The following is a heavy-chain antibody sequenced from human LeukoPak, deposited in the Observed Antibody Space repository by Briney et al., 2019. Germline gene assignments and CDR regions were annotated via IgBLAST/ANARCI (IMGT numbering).Heavy chain of an antibody. CDR1: GFTFSSYS. CDR2: IRSRTSYI. J-gene: IGHJ5*02. V-gene: IGHV3-21*01. D-gene: IGHD6-13*01. CDR3: ARDGALSSRWYLVP. Sequence: GGSLRLSCAVSGFTFSSYSMNWVRQPPGKGLEWVSGIRSRTSYIYFADSVKGRFTISRDNAMNSLYLQMTRLRAEDTAVYFCARDGALSSRWYLVPGGEGTLVTLPS.